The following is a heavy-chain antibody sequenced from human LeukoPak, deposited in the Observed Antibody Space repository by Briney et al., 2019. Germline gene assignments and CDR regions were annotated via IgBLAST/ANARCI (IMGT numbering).Heavy chain of an antibody. Sequence: GGSLRLSCAASGFTFSNHWMTWVRQAPGKGLEWVANIKQDGSEKYYVDSVKGRFTISRDNAKNSLYLQMNSLRAEDTAVYYCASGWFLDHWGQRTLVTVSS. CDR3: ASGWFLDH. D-gene: IGHD2-15*01. V-gene: IGHV3-7*01. CDR1: GFTFSNHW. J-gene: IGHJ4*02. CDR2: IKQDGSEK.